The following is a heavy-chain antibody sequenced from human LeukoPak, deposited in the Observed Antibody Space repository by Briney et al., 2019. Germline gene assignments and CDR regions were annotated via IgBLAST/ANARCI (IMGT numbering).Heavy chain of an antibody. Sequence: GGSLRLSCAASGFTFNNCAMNWGRKAPGKGLEWVSAISGSGSSRYHEDSVKGRFTISRENAKNTLYLQMKSLRAEEKAVYYCARDDPYYELLTGYYRGYYFDYWGQGTLVTVSS. J-gene: IGHJ4*02. CDR3: ARDDPYYELLTGYYRGYYFDY. CDR2: ISGSGSSR. CDR1: GFTFNNCA. D-gene: IGHD3-9*01. V-gene: IGHV3-23*01.